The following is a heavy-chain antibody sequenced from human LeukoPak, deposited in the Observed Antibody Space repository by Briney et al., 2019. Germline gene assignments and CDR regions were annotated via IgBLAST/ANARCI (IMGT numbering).Heavy chain of an antibody. V-gene: IGHV3-48*03. CDR2: ISSSGSTI. D-gene: IGHD3-22*01. J-gene: IGHJ6*03. CDR3: AKDGANYYDTGGSYLMRSYMDV. CDR1: GFTFSSYE. Sequence: GGSLRLSCAASGFTFSSYEMNWVRQAPGKGLEWVSYISSSGSTIYYADSVKGRFTISRDNAKNSLYLQMNSLRAEDTAVYYCAKDGANYYDTGGSYLMRSYMDVWGKGTTVTVSS.